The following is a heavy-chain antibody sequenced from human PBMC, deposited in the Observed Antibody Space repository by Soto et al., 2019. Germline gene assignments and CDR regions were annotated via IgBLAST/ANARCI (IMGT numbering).Heavy chain of an antibody. CDR2: ISFDGSNR. Sequence: QVQLVESGGGVVQPGRSLRLSCAASGCTFSSYGMHWVRQAPGKGLEWVAIISFDGSNRYYADSVKGRFTISRDSSKNTLYLQVNSLRAEDTAVYYCARGAGLSQYNYYINVWGKGTTVTVSS. V-gene: IGHV3-33*01. CDR1: GCTFSSYG. J-gene: IGHJ6*03. D-gene: IGHD6-19*01. CDR3: ARGAGLSQYNYYINV.